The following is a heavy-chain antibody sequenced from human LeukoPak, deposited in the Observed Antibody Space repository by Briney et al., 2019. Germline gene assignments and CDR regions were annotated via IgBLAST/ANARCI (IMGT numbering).Heavy chain of an antibody. CDR2: IYTSGST. CDR1: GGSISSGSYY. Sequence: SETLSLTCTVSGGSISSGSYYWSWIRQPAGKGLEWIGRIYTSGSTNYNPSLKSRVTMSVDTSKNQFSLKLSSVTAADTAVYYCARVLPKFSGDDAFDIWGQGTMVTVSS. J-gene: IGHJ3*02. V-gene: IGHV4-61*02. D-gene: IGHD1-26*01. CDR3: ARVLPKFSGDDAFDI.